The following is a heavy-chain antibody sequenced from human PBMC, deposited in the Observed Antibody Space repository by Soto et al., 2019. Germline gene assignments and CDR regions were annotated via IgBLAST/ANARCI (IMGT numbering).Heavy chain of an antibody. CDR3: ARDNLGGSYYDY. Sequence: SSETLSLTCTVSGGSISSYYWSWIRQPPGKGLEWIGCIYYSGSTNYNPSLKSRVTISVDTSKNQFSLKLSSVTAADTAVYYCARDNLGGSYYDYWGQGTLVTVS. V-gene: IGHV4-59*01. CDR2: IYYSGST. D-gene: IGHD1-26*01. J-gene: IGHJ4*02. CDR1: GGSISSYY.